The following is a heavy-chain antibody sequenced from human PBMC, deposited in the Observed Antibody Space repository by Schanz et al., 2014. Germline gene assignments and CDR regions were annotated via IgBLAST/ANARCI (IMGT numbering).Heavy chain of an antibody. J-gene: IGHJ4*02. Sequence: QVQLVESGGGVVQPGRSLRLSCATSGLNFDYYAMSWVRQAPGKGLEWAALISHDGNNKHYVDSVEGRFTISRDNSKNTLYLQMNSLRSEDTAVYYCAKDVDFWSGYYLDYWGQGTLXTVSS. CDR3: AKDVDFWSGYYLDY. CDR1: GLNFDYYA. D-gene: IGHD3-3*01. CDR2: ISHDGNNK. V-gene: IGHV3-30-3*02.